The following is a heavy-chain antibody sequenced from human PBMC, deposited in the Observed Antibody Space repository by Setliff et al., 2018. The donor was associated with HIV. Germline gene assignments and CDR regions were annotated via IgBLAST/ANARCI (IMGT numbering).Heavy chain of an antibody. CDR1: GFTFSDSW. CDR2: INPDGSEQ. Sequence: GGSLRLSCIGSGFTFSDSWMTWVRQAPGKGLEWVANINPDGSEQFYVDSLRGRFTISRDNSKNTVYLQMNSLRAEDTAVYYCAKHEYCSGKSCYLMNWGQGTLVTVSS. J-gene: IGHJ4*02. D-gene: IGHD2-2*01. V-gene: IGHV3-7*03. CDR3: AKHEYCSGKSCYLMN.